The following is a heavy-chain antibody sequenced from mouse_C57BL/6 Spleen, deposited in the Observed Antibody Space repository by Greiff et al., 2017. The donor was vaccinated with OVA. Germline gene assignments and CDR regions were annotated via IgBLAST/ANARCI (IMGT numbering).Heavy chain of an antibody. J-gene: IGHJ2*01. Sequence: VQLQQPGAELVKPGASVQLSCKASGYTFTSYWMHWVKQRPGPGLEWIGMIHPNSGSTNYNEKFKSKATLTVDKSSSTAYMQLSSLTSEDSAVYYCAREGLGSHYFDYWGQGTTLTVSS. CDR2: IHPNSGST. V-gene: IGHV1-64*01. D-gene: IGHD4-1*01. CDR1: GYTFTSYW. CDR3: AREGLGSHYFDY.